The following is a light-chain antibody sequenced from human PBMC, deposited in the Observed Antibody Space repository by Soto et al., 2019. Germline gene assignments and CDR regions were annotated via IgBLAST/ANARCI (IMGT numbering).Light chain of an antibody. V-gene: IGKV3-15*01. Sequence: IGMTQSPVTLSVSPGEGATLSCRASQSVGSNLAWYQQKPGQAPRLLMYSASTRATGVPVRFSGSGSGTEVALSISSLQSEDFAVYYCHQYNSWPSTFGPGTKVDI. J-gene: IGKJ3*01. CDR2: SAS. CDR3: HQYNSWPST. CDR1: QSVGSN.